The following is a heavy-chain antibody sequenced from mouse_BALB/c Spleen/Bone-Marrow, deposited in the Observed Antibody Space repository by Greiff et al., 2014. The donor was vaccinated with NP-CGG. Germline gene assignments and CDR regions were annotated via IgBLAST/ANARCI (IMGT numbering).Heavy chain of an antibody. V-gene: IGHV1-9*01. J-gene: IGHJ1*01. CDR1: GYTFSSYW. CDR3: AKGARTWYFDV. Sequence: QVQLQQSGAELMKPGASVKISCKATGYTFSSYWIEWVKQRPGHGLEWIGEILPGSGSTNYNEKFKGKATFTADTSSNTAYMQLSSLTSEDSAVYYCAKGARTWYFDVWGAGTTVTVSS. CDR2: ILPGSGST.